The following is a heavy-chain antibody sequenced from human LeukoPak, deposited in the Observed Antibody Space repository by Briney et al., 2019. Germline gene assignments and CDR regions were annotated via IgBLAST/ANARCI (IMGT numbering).Heavy chain of an antibody. V-gene: IGHV4-59*08. CDR1: GGSISSYY. CDR2: IYYSGST. Sequence: SETLSLTCAVSGGSISSYYWSWIRQPPGKGLEWIGYIYYSGSTNYNPSLKSRVTISVDTSKNQFSLKLSSVTAADTAVYYCARQYYDTSGYYPWYFDYWGQGTLVSVSS. J-gene: IGHJ4*02. D-gene: IGHD3-22*01. CDR3: ARQYYDTSGYYPWYFDY.